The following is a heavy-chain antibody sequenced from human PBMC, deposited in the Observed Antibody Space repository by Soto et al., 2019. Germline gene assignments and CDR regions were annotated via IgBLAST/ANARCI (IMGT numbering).Heavy chain of an antibody. D-gene: IGHD3-10*01. CDR3: ATVRRGVFNWFDP. CDR1: GDTFTNFG. CDR2: IATYNSNR. J-gene: IGHJ5*02. V-gene: IGHV1-18*01. Sequence: HLVQSGPEVKKPGASITVSCKTSGDTFTNFGLSWVRQAPGQGLEWMGWIATYNSNRNYAQKFQGRLTLTTDTSTSTAYMELKSLRYDDTAVYYCATVRRGVFNWFDPWGQGTLVTVSS.